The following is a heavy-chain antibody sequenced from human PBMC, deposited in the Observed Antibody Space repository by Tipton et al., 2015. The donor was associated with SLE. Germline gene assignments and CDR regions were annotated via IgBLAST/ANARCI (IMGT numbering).Heavy chain of an antibody. D-gene: IGHD3-10*01. Sequence: GLVKPSETLSLTCGVYDGSFSAYNWNWIRQSPGKGLEWIGRIYASGTTIYNPSLKSRVTMSLDTSKNRVSLRLSSVTAADTAIYYCATSSIGHYRSLGTYKSWLDPWGQGTLVTVSS. V-gene: IGHV4-4*07. CDR1: DGSFSAYN. CDR2: IYASGTT. CDR3: ATSSIGHYRSLGTYKSWLDP. J-gene: IGHJ5*02.